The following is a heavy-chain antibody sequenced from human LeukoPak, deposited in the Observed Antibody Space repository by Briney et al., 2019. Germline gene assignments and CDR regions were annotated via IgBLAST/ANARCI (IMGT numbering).Heavy chain of an antibody. J-gene: IGHJ4*02. D-gene: IGHD6-13*01. Sequence: ASVKVSCKASGYTFTSYAMHWVRQAPRQRLEWMGWINAGNGNTKYSQKFQGRVTITRDTSASTAYMELSSLRSEDTAVYYCAREGYSSSWLDYWGQGTLVTVSS. CDR3: AREGYSSSWLDY. CDR1: GYTFTSYA. CDR2: INAGNGNT. V-gene: IGHV1-3*01.